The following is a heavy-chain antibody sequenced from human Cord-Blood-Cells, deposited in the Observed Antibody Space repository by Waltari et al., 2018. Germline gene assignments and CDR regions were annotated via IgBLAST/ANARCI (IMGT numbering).Heavy chain of an antibody. CDR3: AKVLGSYWYFDL. CDR1: GFTFSSYA. V-gene: IGHV3-23*01. J-gene: IGHJ2*01. D-gene: IGHD2-15*01. CDR2: ISGSGGST. Sequence: EVQLLESGGGLVQPGGSLRLSCAASGFTFSSYAMSWVRQAPGKGLEWVSAISGSGGSTYYADSVKGRFTISRDNSKNTLYLQMNSLRAEDMAVYYCAKVLGSYWYFDLWGRGTLVTVSS.